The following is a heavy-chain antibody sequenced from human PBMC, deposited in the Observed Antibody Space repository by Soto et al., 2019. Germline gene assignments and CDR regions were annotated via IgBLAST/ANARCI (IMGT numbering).Heavy chain of an antibody. J-gene: IGHJ6*02. CDR1: EYTFTDYA. Sequence: ASVKVSCKASEYTFTDYAMHWVRQAPGQRLEWMGWINAGNGNTKYSQKFQGRVTIARDTFASTAYMDLSSLTSEDTAVYFCARSSIARAGTPRAMDVWGQGTTVTVSS. CDR3: ARSSIARAGTPRAMDV. V-gene: IGHV1-3*01. CDR2: INAGNGNT. D-gene: IGHD6-13*01.